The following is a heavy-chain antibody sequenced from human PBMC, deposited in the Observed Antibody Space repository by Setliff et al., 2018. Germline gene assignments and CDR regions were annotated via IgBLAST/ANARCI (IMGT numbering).Heavy chain of an antibody. CDR1: GDSINENH. Sequence: PSETLSLTCNVSGDSINENHWTWIRQPPGKGLEWIGYIYTSGSTNYNPSLKSRVTRSLDTPKNQFSLRLSSVTAADTAVYYCARTRYGLGGRPYWGQGTLVTVSS. D-gene: IGHD2-15*01. J-gene: IGHJ4*02. V-gene: IGHV4-59*01. CDR2: IYTSGST. CDR3: ARTRYGLGGRPY.